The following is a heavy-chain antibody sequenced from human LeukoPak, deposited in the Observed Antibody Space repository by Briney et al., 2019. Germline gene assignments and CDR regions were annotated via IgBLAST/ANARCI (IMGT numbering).Heavy chain of an antibody. Sequence: SGPTLVNPTQTLTLTCTFSGFSLSTSGVGVGWIRQPPGKALEWLALIYWDDDKRYSPSLKSRLTITKDTSKNQVVLTMTNMDPVDTATYYCARGEMIMFGGVIVVDAFDIWGQGTMVTVSS. CDR3: ARGEMIMFGGVIVVDAFDI. J-gene: IGHJ3*02. CDR1: GFSLSTSGVG. CDR2: IYWDDDK. V-gene: IGHV2-5*02. D-gene: IGHD3-16*02.